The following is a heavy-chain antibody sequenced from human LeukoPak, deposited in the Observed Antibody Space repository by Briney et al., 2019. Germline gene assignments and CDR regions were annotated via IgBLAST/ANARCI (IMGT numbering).Heavy chain of an antibody. CDR1: GDSIRDFY. CDR2: VYYSGST. V-gene: IGHV4-59*08. Sequence: SETLSLTRAVSGDSIRDFYWSWVRQPPATGLEWIGYVYYSGSTNHNPYLKRRATLSVDTSHHQFLLELESVAAADTAVYYCARQRSNYSFDVWGPGTMVTVSS. CDR3: ARQRSNYSFDV. J-gene: IGHJ3*01. D-gene: IGHD4-11*01.